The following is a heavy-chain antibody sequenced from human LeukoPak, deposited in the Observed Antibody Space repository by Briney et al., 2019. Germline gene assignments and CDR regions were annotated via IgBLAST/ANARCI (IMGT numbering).Heavy chain of an antibody. CDR1: GFTFSNYW. J-gene: IGHJ3*01. Sequence: GGSLRLSCEASGFTFSNYWMAWVRQAPGKGLEWVANIKEGGNKENYVDSVKGRFTISRDNVKNSLYLQMNSLKVADSAVFYCARDPSGLDYGYQGDTIDLWGQGTMVTVSS. D-gene: IGHD5-18*01. V-gene: IGHV3-7*01. CDR3: ARDPSGLDYGYQGDTIDL. CDR2: IKEGGNKE.